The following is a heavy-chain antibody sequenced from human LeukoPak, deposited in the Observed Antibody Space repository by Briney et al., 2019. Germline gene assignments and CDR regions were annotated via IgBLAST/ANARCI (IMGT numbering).Heavy chain of an antibody. CDR3: ARSPTKRVPEDY. Sequence: SETLSLTCAVYGGSFNGFYWSWIRQPPGKGLEWIGEIDHSGSTNYNPSLKSRVTISVDTSRNQFSLSLRPMTAADTAVYYCARSPTKRVPEDYWGQGTLVTVSS. V-gene: IGHV4-34*01. J-gene: IGHJ4*02. CDR2: IDHSGST. CDR1: GGSFNGFY. D-gene: IGHD2-2*01.